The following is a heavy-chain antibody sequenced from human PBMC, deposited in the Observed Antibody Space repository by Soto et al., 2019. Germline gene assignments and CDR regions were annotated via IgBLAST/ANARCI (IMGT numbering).Heavy chain of an antibody. V-gene: IGHV3-30-3*01. Sequence: QVQLVESGGGVVQPGRSLRLSCAASGFTFSSYAMHWVRQAPGKGLEWVAVISYDGSNKYYADSVKGRFTISRDNSKNTLYLEMNSLRTEDPAVYYCLYTPRTKQPSPAVVTGGGGRYYYGMDVWGQGTTVTVSS. CDR3: LYTPRTKQPSPAVVTGGGGRYYYGMDV. CDR1: GFTFSSYA. J-gene: IGHJ6*02. D-gene: IGHD5-18*01. CDR2: ISYDGSNK.